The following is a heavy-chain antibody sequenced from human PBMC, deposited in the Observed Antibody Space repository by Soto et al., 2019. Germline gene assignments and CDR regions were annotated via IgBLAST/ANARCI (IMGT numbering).Heavy chain of an antibody. CDR2: IWPAGSNK. J-gene: IGHJ4*02. CDR3: ASGDGYNAFDY. CDR1: GFSFSSSG. Sequence: QVQLVESGGGVVQPGRALRLSCAASGFSFSSSGMHWVRQAPVKGLEWVALIWPAGSNKYYADSVKGRFSISRDNPRNSLYLQMNSLRAEDSAVYYCASGDGYNAFDYWGQGTLVTVSS. V-gene: IGHV3-33*01. D-gene: IGHD5-12*01.